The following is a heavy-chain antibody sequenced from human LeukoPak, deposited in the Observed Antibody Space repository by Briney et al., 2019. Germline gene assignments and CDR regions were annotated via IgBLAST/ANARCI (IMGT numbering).Heavy chain of an antibody. CDR1: GYTFTSYY. V-gene: IGHV1-46*01. CDR2: INPSGGST. Sequence: GASVKVSCKASGYTFTSYYMHWVRQAPGEGLEWMGIINPSGGSTSYAQKFQGRVTMTRDMSTSTVYMELRSLRSDDTAVYYCARDPAIVLMVYARNNWFDPWGQGTLVTVSS. CDR3: ARDPAIVLMVYARNNWFDP. D-gene: IGHD2-8*01. J-gene: IGHJ5*02.